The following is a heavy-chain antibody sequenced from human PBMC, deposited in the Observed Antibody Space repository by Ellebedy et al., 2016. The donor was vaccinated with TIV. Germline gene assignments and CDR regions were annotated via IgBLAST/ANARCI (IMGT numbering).Heavy chain of an antibody. CDR1: GGSIISSSYY. CDR3: ARDRISLGWFDP. Sequence: MPSETLSLTCTVPGGSIISSSYYWGWIRQPPGKGLEWIGSIYYSGSTYYNPSLKSRVTISVDTSKNQFSLKLSSVTAADTAVYYCARDRISLGWFDPWGQGTLVTVSS. V-gene: IGHV4-39*07. CDR2: IYYSGST. J-gene: IGHJ5*02.